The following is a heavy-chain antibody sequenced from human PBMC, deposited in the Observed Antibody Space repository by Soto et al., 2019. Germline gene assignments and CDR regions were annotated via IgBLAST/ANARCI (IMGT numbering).Heavy chain of an antibody. CDR2: INAGNGNT. V-gene: IGHV1-3*01. CDR1: GYTFTGYA. CDR3: AKERNSAYGVGAFDY. Sequence: ASVKVSCKASGYTFTGYAMHWVRQAPGQRLEWMGWINAGNGNTKYSQKFQGRVTITRDTSASTAYMELSSLRSEDTAVYYCAKERNSAYGVGAFDYWGQGTLVTVS. D-gene: IGHD1-26*01. J-gene: IGHJ4*02.